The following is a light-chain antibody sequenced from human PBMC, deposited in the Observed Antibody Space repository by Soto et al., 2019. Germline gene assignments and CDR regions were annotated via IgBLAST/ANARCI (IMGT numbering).Light chain of an antibody. V-gene: IGKV1-9*01. CDR3: QQLSSYPST. CDR2: DAS. CDR1: QDSTKY. J-gene: IGKJ4*01. Sequence: IQLTQSPSSLSASVGDRVTITCRASQDSTKYLAWYQQKPGKAPNLLIYDASTLHSGVPSRFSGSGSGTDFTLTISGLQPEEFATYYCQQLSSYPSTFGGGTKVEIK.